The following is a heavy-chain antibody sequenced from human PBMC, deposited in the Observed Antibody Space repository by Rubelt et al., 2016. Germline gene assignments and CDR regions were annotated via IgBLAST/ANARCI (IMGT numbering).Heavy chain of an antibody. J-gene: IGHJ4*02. CDR1: GGSITRSSYY. Sequence: QLQLQESGPGLVKPSETLSLTCAVSGGSITRSSYYWGWVRQPPGRGLEWIGSIYYSGNTYYNPSLRSLLTRSMDTSKNEFSLKLGSVTAADTAVYYCARGTRGRGYTFEMKRDFWGQGSLVTVSS. V-gene: IGHV4-39*07. CDR3: ARGTRGRGYTFEMKRDF. D-gene: IGHD3-10*01. CDR2: IYYSGNT.